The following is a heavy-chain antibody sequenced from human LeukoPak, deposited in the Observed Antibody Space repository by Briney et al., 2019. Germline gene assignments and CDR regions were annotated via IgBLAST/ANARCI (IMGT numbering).Heavy chain of an antibody. CDR2: VYYSGST. V-gene: IGHV4-59*01. CDR1: GGSISSYY. Sequence: SETLSLTCTVSGGSISSYYWSWIRQPPGKGLEWIGYVYYSGSTNYNPSLKSRVTISVDTSKNQFSLKLTSVTAADTAVYYCARERMTFNAFDIWGQGTMVTVSS. D-gene: IGHD2-21*02. J-gene: IGHJ3*02. CDR3: ARERMTFNAFDI.